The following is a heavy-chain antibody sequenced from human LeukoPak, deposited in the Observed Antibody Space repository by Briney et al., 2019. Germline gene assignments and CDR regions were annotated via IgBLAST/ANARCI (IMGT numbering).Heavy chain of an antibody. CDR1: GGSISSGTNF. D-gene: IGHD2-15*01. CDR3: ATGWVAPPAILY. Sequence: PPETLSLTCTVSGGSISSGTNFWGWVRQPPGKGLEWIGNVYYDGSAYYNPSLKSRVTISADTSKNQFSLNLSSVTAADTAVFFRATGWVAPPAILYWGQGIPVTVSS. V-gene: IGHV4-39*01. CDR2: VYYDGSA. J-gene: IGHJ4*01.